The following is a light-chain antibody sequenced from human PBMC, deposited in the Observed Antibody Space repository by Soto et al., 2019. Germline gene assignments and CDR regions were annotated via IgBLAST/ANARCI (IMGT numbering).Light chain of an antibody. CDR1: QSVSRS. V-gene: IGKV3-11*01. J-gene: IGKJ4*01. CDR3: QHRGNWPLT. Sequence: EIVLTQSPVTLSLSPGERATLSCRASQSVSRSLAWYQQKPGQAPRLLVYDALNRATGIPARFSGSGSGTDFTLTISSLEPEDFAVYFCQHRGNWPLTFGGGTKVEIK. CDR2: DAL.